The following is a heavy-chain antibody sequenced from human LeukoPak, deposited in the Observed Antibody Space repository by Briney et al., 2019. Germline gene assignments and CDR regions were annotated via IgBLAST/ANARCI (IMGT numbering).Heavy chain of an antibody. CDR1: GVTFSGYS. J-gene: IGHJ5*02. Sequence: PRGSLSLSCAASGVTFSGYSMSCVRQAPGKGLEWVSSISSSSSYIYYADSLKGRFTISRANATNSLYLQMNRLRVEATAVYYCARGVLVVVAAGLEEGWANWFDPGGQGTLVPVSS. V-gene: IGHV3-21*01. CDR2: ISSSSSYI. CDR3: ARGVLVVVAAGLEEGWANWFDP. D-gene: IGHD2-15*01.